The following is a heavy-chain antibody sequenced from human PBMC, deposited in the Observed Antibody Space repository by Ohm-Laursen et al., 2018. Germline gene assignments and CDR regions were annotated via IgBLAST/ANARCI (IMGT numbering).Heavy chain of an antibody. Sequence: ASVKVSCKASAYTFTGNYIHWVRQAPGQGLEWMGWISAYNGNTNYAQKLQGRVTMTTDTSTSTAYMELRSLRSDDTAVYYCARDKRASSGTNPLWYWGQGTLVTVSS. CDR1: AYTFTGNY. J-gene: IGHJ4*02. V-gene: IGHV1-18*04. CDR2: ISAYNGNT. CDR3: ARDKRASSGTNPLWY. D-gene: IGHD6-19*01.